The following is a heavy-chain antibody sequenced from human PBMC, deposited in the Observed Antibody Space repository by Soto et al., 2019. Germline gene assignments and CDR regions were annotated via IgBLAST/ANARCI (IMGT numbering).Heavy chain of an antibody. Sequence: QVQLVQSGAEVKKPGSSVKVPCKASGGTFSSYTISWVRQAPGQGLEWMGRIIPILGIANYAQKFQGRVTITADKSTSTAYMELSSLRSEDTAVYYCAAYYYDSSGYSGGQGTLVTVSS. D-gene: IGHD3-22*01. CDR2: IIPILGIA. CDR3: AAYYYDSSGYS. CDR1: GGTFSSYT. V-gene: IGHV1-69*02. J-gene: IGHJ4*02.